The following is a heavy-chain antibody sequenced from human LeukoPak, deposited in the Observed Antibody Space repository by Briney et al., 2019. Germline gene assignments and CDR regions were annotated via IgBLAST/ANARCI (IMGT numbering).Heavy chain of an antibody. CDR2: INPDGRDT. J-gene: IGHJ1*01. D-gene: IGHD2-21*02. V-gene: IGHV3-7*01. CDR1: GFTFNRCW. Sequence: TGGSLRLSCVVSGFTFNRCWMNWVRQAPGKGLECVAHINPDGRDTYYVDSVKGRFTISRDNAQNSMYLQMNSLRVEDTAVYYCTSWGDTTAEYFQRWGQGTLVTVSS. CDR3: TSWGDTTAEYFQR.